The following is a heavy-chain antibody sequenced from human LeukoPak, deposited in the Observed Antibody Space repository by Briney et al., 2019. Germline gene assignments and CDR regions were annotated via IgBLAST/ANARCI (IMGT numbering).Heavy chain of an antibody. CDR2: ISSGSRII. CDR1: GFTFSTYN. Sequence: PGGSLRHSCAASGFTFSTYNMNWVRQAPGKGLEWVSFISSGSRIIYYADSVKGRFTVSRDNAKNSLYLQMNSLRDEDTAVYYCARNPAGIGDYWGQGTLVTVSS. D-gene: IGHD1-26*01. J-gene: IGHJ4*02. V-gene: IGHV3-48*02. CDR3: ARNPAGIGDY.